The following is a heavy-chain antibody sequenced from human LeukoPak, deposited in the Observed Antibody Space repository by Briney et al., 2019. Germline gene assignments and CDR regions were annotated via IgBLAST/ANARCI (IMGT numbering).Heavy chain of an antibody. J-gene: IGHJ4*02. CDR2: ISGGGDST. Sequence: GGSLRLSCAASGFTFSTNAVSWVRQAPGKGLEWVSGISGGGDSTYYAKYVNGRFTSSSDTTKNTQYLQMNSLKAEGTDVYHCAKALGSGHSLYYIEYWGQGNLVTVSA. V-gene: IGHV3-23*01. CDR3: AKALGSGHSLYYIEY. CDR1: GFTFSTNA. D-gene: IGHD2-15*01.